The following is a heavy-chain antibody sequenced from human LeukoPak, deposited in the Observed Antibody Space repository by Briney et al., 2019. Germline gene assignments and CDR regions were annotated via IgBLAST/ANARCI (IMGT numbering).Heavy chain of an antibody. V-gene: IGHV3-23*01. D-gene: IGHD3-10*02. CDR2: ISGSGGST. J-gene: IGHJ6*04. CDR1: GFTFSSYG. CDR3: AELGITMIGGV. Sequence: GGSLRPSCAASGFTFSSYGMSWVRQAPGKGLEWVSAISGSGGSTYYADSVKGRFTISRDNSKNTLYLQMNSLRAEDTAVYYCAELGITMIGGVWGKGTTVTISS.